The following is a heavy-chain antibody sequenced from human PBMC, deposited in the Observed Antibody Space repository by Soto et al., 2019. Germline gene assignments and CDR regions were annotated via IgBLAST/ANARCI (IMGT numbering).Heavy chain of an antibody. CDR3: AKDSRSSSSMPQDS. J-gene: IGHJ4*02. CDR2: ISGSGGST. V-gene: IGHV3-23*01. D-gene: IGHD6-6*01. CDR1: GFTFSSYA. Sequence: GGSLRLSCAASGFTFSSYAMSWVRQAPGKGLEWVSAISGSGGSTYYADSVKGRFTISRDNSKNTLYLQMNSLRAEDTAVYYCAKDSRSSSSMPQDSWGQGTLVTVSS.